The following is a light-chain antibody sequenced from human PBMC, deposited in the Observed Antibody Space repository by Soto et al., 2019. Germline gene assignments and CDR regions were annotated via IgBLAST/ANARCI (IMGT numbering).Light chain of an antibody. J-gene: IGLJ1*01. CDR1: SSDVGGYNY. Sequence: QSVLTQPASVSGSPGQSITISCTGTSSDVGGYNYVSWYQQHPVKAPKPMIYDVTNRPSGVSDRFSGSKSGNTASLTISGLQAEDEADYYCRSYTSSSTPYVFGTGTKVTVL. CDR2: DVT. CDR3: RSYTSSSTPYV. V-gene: IGLV2-14*01.